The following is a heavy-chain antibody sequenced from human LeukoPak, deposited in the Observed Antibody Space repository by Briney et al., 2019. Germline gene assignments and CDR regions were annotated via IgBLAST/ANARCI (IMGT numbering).Heavy chain of an antibody. CDR2: IYSGGST. CDR3: ARVGSPTYGDYDY. J-gene: IGHJ4*02. CDR1: GLTVSSNY. D-gene: IGHD4-17*01. Sequence: GGSLRLSCAASGLTVSSNYMSWVRQAPGKGLEWVSVIYSGGSTYYADSVKGRFTISRDNSKNTVYLQMNSLRVEDTAVYYCARVGSPTYGDYDYWGQGTLVTVSS. V-gene: IGHV3-53*01.